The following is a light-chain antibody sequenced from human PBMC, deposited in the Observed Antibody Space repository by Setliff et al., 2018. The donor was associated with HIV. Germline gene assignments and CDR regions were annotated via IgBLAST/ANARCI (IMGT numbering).Light chain of an antibody. CDR1: SSDVGSSNR. J-gene: IGLJ1*01. CDR3: SSGTSSSTPYV. Sequence: QSALTQPPSVSGSPGQSVTISCTGTSSDVGSSNRVSWYQQLPGTAPRLMIYEVSSRPSGVPDRFSGSKSGNTASLTISGLQAEDEADYYCSSGTSSSTPYVFGTGTKVTVL. CDR2: EVS. V-gene: IGLV2-18*02.